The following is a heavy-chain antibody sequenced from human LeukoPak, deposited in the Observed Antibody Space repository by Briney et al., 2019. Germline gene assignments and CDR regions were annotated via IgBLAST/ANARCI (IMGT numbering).Heavy chain of an antibody. CDR1: GFTFSSYG. CDR2: IRYDGSNK. Sequence: GGSLRLSCAASGFTFSSYGMHWVRQAPGMGLEWVAFIRYDGSNKYYADSVKGRFTISRDNSKNTLYLQMNSLRAEDTAVYYCAKDAGDVNWFDPWGQGTLVTVSS. D-gene: IGHD2-21*02. J-gene: IGHJ5*02. V-gene: IGHV3-30*02. CDR3: AKDAGDVNWFDP.